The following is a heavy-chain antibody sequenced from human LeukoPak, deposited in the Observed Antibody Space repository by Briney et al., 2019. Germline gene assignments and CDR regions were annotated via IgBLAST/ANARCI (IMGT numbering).Heavy chain of an antibody. CDR2: IYSGGST. CDR1: GFTVSSNY. D-gene: IGHD2-2*01. V-gene: IGHV3-53*01. CDR3: ARVGVVPAAIPDGFDI. J-gene: IGHJ3*02. Sequence: GGFLRLSCAASGFTVSSNYMSWVRQAPGKGLEWVSVIYSGGSTYYADSVKGRFTISRDNSKNTLYLQMNSLTAEDTAVYYCARVGVVPAAIPDGFDIWGQGTMVTVSS.